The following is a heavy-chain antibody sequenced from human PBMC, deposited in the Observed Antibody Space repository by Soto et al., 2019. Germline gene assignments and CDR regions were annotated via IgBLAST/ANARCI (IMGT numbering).Heavy chain of an antibody. J-gene: IGHJ5*02. CDR3: GRSDDYGGKLRFDP. CDR1: GGTFSSYT. V-gene: IGHV1-69*02. Sequence: QVQLVQSGAEVKKPGSSVKVSCKASGGTFSSYTISWVRQAPGQGLEWMGRIIPILGIANYAQKFQGRVTITADKSTSTAYMELSSLRSEDTAVYYCGRSDDYGGKLRFDPWGQGTLVTVSS. CDR2: IIPILGIA. D-gene: IGHD4-17*01.